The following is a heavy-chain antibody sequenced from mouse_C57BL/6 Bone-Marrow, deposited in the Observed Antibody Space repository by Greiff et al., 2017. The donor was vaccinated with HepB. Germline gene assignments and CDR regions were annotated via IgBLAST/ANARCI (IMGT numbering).Heavy chain of an antibody. V-gene: IGHV14-4*01. CDR1: GFNIKDDY. D-gene: IGHD6-5*01. CDR2: IDPENGDT. J-gene: IGHJ2*01. CDR3: TTGLWPDY. Sequence: EVMLVESGAELVRPGASVKLSCTASGFNIKDDYMHWVKQRPEQGLEWIGWIDPENGDTEYASKFQGKATITADTSSNTAYLQLSSLTSEDTAVYYWTTGLWPDYWGQGTTLTVSS.